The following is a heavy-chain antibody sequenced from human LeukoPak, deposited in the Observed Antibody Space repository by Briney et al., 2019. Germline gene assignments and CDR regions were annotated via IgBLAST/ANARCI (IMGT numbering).Heavy chain of an antibody. J-gene: IGHJ4*02. D-gene: IGHD3-22*01. Sequence: ASVKVSCKSSGCTFISYAMHWVRQAPGQRLEWMGWMNAGNGNTKYSQKFQGRVTITRDTSASTAYMELSSLKSEDMAVYYCAKDMESAYDCSGYYSPFDSWAQGTLVTVSS. CDR3: AKDMESAYDCSGYYSPFDS. CDR2: MNAGNGNT. CDR1: GCTFISYA. V-gene: IGHV1-3*03.